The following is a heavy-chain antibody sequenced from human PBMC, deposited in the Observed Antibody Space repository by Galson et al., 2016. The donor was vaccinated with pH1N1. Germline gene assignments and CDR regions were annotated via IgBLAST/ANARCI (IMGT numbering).Heavy chain of an antibody. CDR1: GYTFITNA. CDR3: ARRLSRTSDY. Sequence: SVKVSCKASGYTFITNAIHWVRQAPGQRLEWMGWLNTGNGNTRYSDQFQGRVTFTRDTSASTAYLELSSLRSEYTAVYYCARRLSRTSDYWGQGTLIIVSS. CDR2: LNTGNGNT. D-gene: IGHD2/OR15-2a*01. J-gene: IGHJ4*02. V-gene: IGHV1-3*04.